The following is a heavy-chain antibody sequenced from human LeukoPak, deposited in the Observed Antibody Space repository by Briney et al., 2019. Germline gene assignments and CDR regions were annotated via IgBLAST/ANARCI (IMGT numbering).Heavy chain of an antibody. V-gene: IGHV1-3*04. CDR2: INTGNGNT. J-gene: IGHJ4*02. D-gene: IGHD3-3*01. Sequence: ASVNVSCKPSGDTFTSRALHWVRLAPGPRLKSMGWINTGNGNTKYSQKFQDRVTITRDPSASTADMELSSLRSEDTAVYYCARDRSAWRFYYFDYWGQGTLVTVSS. CDR1: GDTFTSRA. CDR3: ARDRSAWRFYYFDY.